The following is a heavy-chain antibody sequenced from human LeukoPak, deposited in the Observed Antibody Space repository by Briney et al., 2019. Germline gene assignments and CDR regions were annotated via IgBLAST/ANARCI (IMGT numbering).Heavy chain of an antibody. J-gene: IGHJ3*02. D-gene: IGHD5-24*01. Sequence: SETLSLTCTVSGDSISSYYWSWVRQPPGKGLEWIGYIYYSGSTNYNPSLKSRVTISVDTSKNQFSLKLSSVTAADTAVYYCARGLLDGYTHPAAFDIWGQGTMVTVSS. CDR1: GDSISSYY. CDR3: ARGLLDGYTHPAAFDI. V-gene: IGHV4-59*01. CDR2: IYYSGST.